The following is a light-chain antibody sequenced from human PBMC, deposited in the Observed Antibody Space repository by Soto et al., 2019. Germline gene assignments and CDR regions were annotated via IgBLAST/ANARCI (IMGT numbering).Light chain of an antibody. CDR2: KVS. CDR1: QTIDTW. Sequence: DIQMTQSPSPLSASVGDRVTITCRASQTIDTWLAWYQQKPGKAPKVLIYKVSDLESGVPSRFSGSGSGTEFTLTISSLQPDDFATYYCQQYKRSWTFGQGTKVDIK. CDR3: QQYKRSWT. V-gene: IGKV1-5*03. J-gene: IGKJ1*01.